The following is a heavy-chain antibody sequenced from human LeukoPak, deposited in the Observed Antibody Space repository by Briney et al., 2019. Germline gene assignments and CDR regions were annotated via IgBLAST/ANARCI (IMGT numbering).Heavy chain of an antibody. J-gene: IGHJ4*02. V-gene: IGHV1-3*01. CDR2: INAGNGKT. D-gene: IGHD6-13*01. CDR1: GYTFTSYA. Sequence: GASVKLSCKASGYTFTSYAMHWVRQAPGQRLERNGWINAGNGKTKYSQKFQGRVTITRDTSASTAYMELSSLRSEDTAVYYCARVGQQLGNDYWGQGTLVTVSS. CDR3: ARVGQQLGNDY.